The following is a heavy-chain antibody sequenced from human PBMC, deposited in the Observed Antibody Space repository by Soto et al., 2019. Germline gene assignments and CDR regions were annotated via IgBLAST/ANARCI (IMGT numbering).Heavy chain of an antibody. Sequence: GGSLRLSCAASGFTFSSYAMHWVRQAPGKGLEWVAVISYDGSNKYYADSVKGRFTISRDNSKNTLYLQMNSLRAEDTAVYYCARDALPYDIEVYGMDVWGPGTTVTGSS. CDR1: GFTFSSYA. CDR3: ARDALPYDIEVYGMDV. D-gene: IGHD3-9*01. CDR2: ISYDGSNK. V-gene: IGHV3-30-3*01. J-gene: IGHJ6*02.